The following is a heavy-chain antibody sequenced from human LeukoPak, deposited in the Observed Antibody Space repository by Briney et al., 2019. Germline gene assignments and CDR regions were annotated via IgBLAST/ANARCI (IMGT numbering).Heavy chain of an antibody. D-gene: IGHD3-9*01. CDR1: GYSFTGYW. CDR3: ARQKDYDIYAFDI. CDR2: IYPGDSDT. Sequence: GESLKISCKGSGYSFTGYWIGWVRQMPGKGVEWMGIIYPGDSDTRYSPSFQGQVTISADKSIRTAYLQWSSLKASDTAMYCCARQKDYDIYAFDIWGQGPMVSVSS. J-gene: IGHJ3*02. V-gene: IGHV5-51*01.